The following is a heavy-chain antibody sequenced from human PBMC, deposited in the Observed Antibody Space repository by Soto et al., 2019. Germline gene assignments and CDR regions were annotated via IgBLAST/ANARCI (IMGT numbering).Heavy chain of an antibody. Sequence: GGSLRLSWAASGCTFSSYWMSWVRQAPGKGLEWVANIKQDGSEKYYVDSVKGRFTISRDNAKNSLYLQMNSLRAEDTAVYYGARGAISPHRTNWCDPWAQGTLVTVSS. CDR1: GCTFSSYW. V-gene: IGHV3-7*05. CDR3: ARGAISPHRTNWCDP. D-gene: IGHD3-3*01. CDR2: IKQDGSEK. J-gene: IGHJ5*02.